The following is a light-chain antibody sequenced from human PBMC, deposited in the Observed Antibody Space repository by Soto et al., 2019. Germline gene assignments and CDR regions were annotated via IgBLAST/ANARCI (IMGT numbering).Light chain of an antibody. CDR1: QTVSSN. CDR2: ATS. V-gene: IGKV3-15*01. CDR3: QQYNNWPQVS. J-gene: IGKJ1*01. Sequence: RVMTQSPATLSASPGEKIALSCRASQTVSSNLAWYQHKPGRAPRLLIYATSTRATDVSARCSGSGDGTEFTLTISSLQPEDFAVYYGQQYNNWPQVSVGPGTKVEIK.